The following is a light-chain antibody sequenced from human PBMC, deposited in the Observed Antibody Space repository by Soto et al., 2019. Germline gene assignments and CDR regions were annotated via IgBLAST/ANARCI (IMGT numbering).Light chain of an antibody. V-gene: IGKV3-15*01. Sequence: EIVMTQSPATLPVSPGERATLSCRASQSVNSNLAWYQQKPGQAPRLLIYGASTRATGIPGRFSGSGSVTEFTLTISSLQSEDFAVYYCQQYNNWPIRTFGPGNKVDIK. J-gene: IGKJ3*01. CDR3: QQYNNWPIRT. CDR1: QSVNSN. CDR2: GAS.